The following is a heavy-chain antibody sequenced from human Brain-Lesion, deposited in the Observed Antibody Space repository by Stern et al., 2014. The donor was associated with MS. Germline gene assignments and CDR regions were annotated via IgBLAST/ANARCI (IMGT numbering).Heavy chain of an antibody. Sequence: VQLVESGGGVVQPGRPLRISCEASGFIFSDFGMHWVRQAPGKGLEWVAAISDDGRYKYYADSVKGRFTISRDNSRHTLYMDMNSLRAEDTALYYCVKDSQSLTSFFDYWGQGSPVTVSS. V-gene: IGHV3-30*18. J-gene: IGHJ4*02. CDR3: VKDSQSLTSFFDY. CDR1: GFIFSDFG. D-gene: IGHD3-9*01. CDR2: ISDDGRYK.